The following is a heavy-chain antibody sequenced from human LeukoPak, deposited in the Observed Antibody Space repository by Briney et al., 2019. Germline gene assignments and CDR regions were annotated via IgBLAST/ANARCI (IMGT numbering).Heavy chain of an antibody. V-gene: IGHV3-30*03. Sequence: GGSLRLSCASSGFTFSSYAIHWVRQAPGKGLEWVAVISADGRDKHHAESVKGRFTIARDNSKNTLYLQTNSLRAEDTAVYYCARDLRRIAAYYFDYWGQGTLVTVSS. CDR2: ISADGRDK. D-gene: IGHD6-25*01. CDR3: ARDLRRIAAYYFDY. CDR1: GFTFSSYA. J-gene: IGHJ4*02.